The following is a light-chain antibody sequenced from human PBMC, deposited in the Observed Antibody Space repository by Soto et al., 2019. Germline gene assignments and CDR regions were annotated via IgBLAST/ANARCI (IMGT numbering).Light chain of an antibody. CDR3: CSYAGSNIFAV. V-gene: IGLV2-23*01. J-gene: IGLJ3*02. Sequence: QSALTHPASVSGSPGQSITISCTGTRSDIGSYDRVSWYQWHPGKAPKLIIYEDNRRPSEISNRFSGSKSGNTASLTISGLQAEDEADYYCCSYAGSNIFAVFGGGTKLTVL. CDR1: RSDIGSYDR. CDR2: EDN.